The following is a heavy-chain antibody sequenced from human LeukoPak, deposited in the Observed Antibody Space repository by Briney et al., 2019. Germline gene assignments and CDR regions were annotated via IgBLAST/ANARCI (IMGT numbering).Heavy chain of an antibody. V-gene: IGHV3-21*01. CDR2: ISSSSSYI. Sequence: GGSLRLSCAASGFTFSRYSMNWVRQAPGEGLEWVSSISSSSSYIYYADSVKGRFTISRDNAKNSLYLQMNSLRAEDTAVYYCAREAAGTGDYWGQGTLVTVSS. CDR3: AREAAGTGDY. J-gene: IGHJ4*02. D-gene: IGHD6-13*01. CDR1: GFTFSRYS.